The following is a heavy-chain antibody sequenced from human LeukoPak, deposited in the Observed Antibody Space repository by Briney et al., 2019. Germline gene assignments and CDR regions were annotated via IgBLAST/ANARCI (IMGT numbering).Heavy chain of an antibody. V-gene: IGHV4-39*07. CDR2: FYYSGST. CDR3: ARGITLFGVVIIKNYYMDV. J-gene: IGHJ6*03. Sequence: PSETLSLTCTVSGGSISSSSYYWGWIRQPPGKGLEWIGSFYYSGSTYYNPSLGSRVTISVDTSKNQFSLKLSSVTAADTAVYYCARGITLFGVVIIKNYYMDVWGKGTTVTVSS. CDR1: GGSISSSSYY. D-gene: IGHD3-3*01.